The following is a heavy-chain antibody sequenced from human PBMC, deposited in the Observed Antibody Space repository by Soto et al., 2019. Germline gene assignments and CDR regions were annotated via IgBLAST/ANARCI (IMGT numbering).Heavy chain of an antibody. J-gene: IGHJ4*02. Sequence: GGSLRLSCAPSGFTFSSYAMSWVRQAPGKGLEWVSAISGSGGSTYYADSVKGRFTISRDNSKNTLYLQMNSLRAEDTAVYYCAKFHRAVTDPTHPPHFDCWGQGTLVTVSS. D-gene: IGHD1-20*01. V-gene: IGHV3-23*01. CDR1: GFTFSSYA. CDR3: AKFHRAVTDPTHPPHFDC. CDR2: ISGSGGST.